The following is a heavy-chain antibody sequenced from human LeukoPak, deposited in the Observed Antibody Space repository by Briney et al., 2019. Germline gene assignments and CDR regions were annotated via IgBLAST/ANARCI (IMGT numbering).Heavy chain of an antibody. J-gene: IGHJ4*02. CDR3: ARTAAGSPGGFDY. CDR2: IYHSGST. D-gene: IGHD6-13*01. CDR1: GYSISSGYY. Sequence: SETLSLTCAVSGYSISSGYYWGWIRQPPGKGLEWIGSIYHSGSTYYNPSLKSRVTISVDTSKNQFSLELSSVTAADTAVYYCARTAAGSPGGFDYWGQGTLVTVSS. V-gene: IGHV4-38-2*01.